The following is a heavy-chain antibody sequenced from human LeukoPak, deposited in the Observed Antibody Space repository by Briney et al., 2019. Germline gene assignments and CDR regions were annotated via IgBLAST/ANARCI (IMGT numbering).Heavy chain of an antibody. CDR1: GGSFCGYY. CDR2: IIHSGST. CDR3: ARRPPLLLWFGERVNWFDP. Sequence: SETLSLTCAVYGGSFCGYYCSWIRQPPGKGLEWIGEIIHSGSTNYNPSLKSRITISVHTSKNQFSLKLSSVTAADTAVYYCARRPPLLLWFGERVNWFDPWGQGTLVTVSS. V-gene: IGHV4-34*12. J-gene: IGHJ5*02. D-gene: IGHD3-10*01.